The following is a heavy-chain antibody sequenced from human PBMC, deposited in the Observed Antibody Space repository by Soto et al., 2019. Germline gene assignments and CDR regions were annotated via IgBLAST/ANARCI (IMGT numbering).Heavy chain of an antibody. CDR2: IIPIFGTA. CDR3: AGHPVSRSYYYSVDD. CDR1: GGTFSSYA. D-gene: IGHD2-2*01. J-gene: IGHJ6*02. Sequence: QVQLVQSGAEVKKPGSSVKVSCKASGGTFSSYAISWVRQAPGQGLEWMGGIIPIFGTANYAQKFQGRVTITADESTSTAYMELSSPRSEATAVYHCAGHPVSRSYYYSVDDWDQGTTVTVSS. V-gene: IGHV1-69*12.